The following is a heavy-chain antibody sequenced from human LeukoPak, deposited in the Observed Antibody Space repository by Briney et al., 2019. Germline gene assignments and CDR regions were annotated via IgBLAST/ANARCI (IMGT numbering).Heavy chain of an antibody. V-gene: IGHV3-30*18. CDR3: AKRPSDYGDYVSYFDY. CDR2: ISDDGRSK. Sequence: GGSLRLPCAASGFSFISYGMHWVRQAPGKGLEWVGVISDDGRSKDYADSVKGRFTISRDNSEDTLYLQMNSLRDEDTAVYYCAKRPSDYGDYVSYFDYWGQGTLVTVSS. CDR1: GFSFISYG. J-gene: IGHJ4*02. D-gene: IGHD4-17*01.